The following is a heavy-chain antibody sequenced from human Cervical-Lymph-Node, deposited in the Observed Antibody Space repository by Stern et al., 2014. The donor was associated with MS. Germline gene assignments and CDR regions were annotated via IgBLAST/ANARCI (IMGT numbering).Heavy chain of an antibody. V-gene: IGHV1-2*02. CDR1: GYSFTAYY. CDR2: INLNSGDT. D-gene: IGHD4-17*01. Sequence: QVQLVQSGAEVKKPGASVTVSCKASGYSFTAYYMHWVRQAPGQGLEWMGWINLNSGDTNYAQRFQGRVTMTRDTSISTAYMDLRRLRSDDTAVYFCARAGTGDYNYYYYGLNVWGQGTTVTVSS. CDR3: ARAGTGDYNYYYYGLNV. J-gene: IGHJ6*02.